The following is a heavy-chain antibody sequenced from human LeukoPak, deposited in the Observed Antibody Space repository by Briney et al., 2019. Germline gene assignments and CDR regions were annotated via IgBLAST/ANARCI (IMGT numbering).Heavy chain of an antibody. CDR1: GFTFSSYA. D-gene: IGHD3-10*01. V-gene: IGHV3-23*01. CDR3: ARDETMVRGGPRPY. CDR2: ISDSGGST. Sequence: PGGSLRLSCAASGFTFSSYAMSWVRRAPGKGLEWVSGISDSGGSTYYADSVKGRFTISRDNSKNTLHLQMNSLRAEDTAAYYCARDETMVRGGPRPYWGQGTLVTISS. J-gene: IGHJ4*02.